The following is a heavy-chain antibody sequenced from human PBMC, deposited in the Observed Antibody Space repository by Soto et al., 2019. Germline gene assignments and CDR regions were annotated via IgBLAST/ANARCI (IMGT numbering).Heavy chain of an antibody. V-gene: IGHV1-18*01. CDR3: ARDAGSESYLAY. CDR2: ISPFNGHT. Sequence: HVQLVQSGGEVKKPGASVKVSCKPSGYTFTNYVIRWVRQAPGQGLEYMGWISPFNGHTKYAQKFQGRVTLTTETSTSTAYMELRSLINDDTAVYYCARDAGSESYLAYWGQGTLVSVSS. D-gene: IGHD1-26*01. J-gene: IGHJ4*02. CDR1: GYTFTNYV.